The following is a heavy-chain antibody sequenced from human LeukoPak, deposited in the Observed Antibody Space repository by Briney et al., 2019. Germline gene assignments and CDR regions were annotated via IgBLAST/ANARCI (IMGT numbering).Heavy chain of an antibody. CDR1: GYTFTGHY. CDR2: INPNSGGT. CDR3: ARVGHTSGWDFDY. Sequence: ASVKVSCKAFGYTFTGHYIHWVRQAPGQGLEWMGFINPNSGGTNYAQKFQGRVTMTRDTSITTAYMELRRVTSDDTAVYYCARVGHTSGWDFDYWGQGTLVTVSS. D-gene: IGHD6-19*01. V-gene: IGHV1-2*02. J-gene: IGHJ4*02.